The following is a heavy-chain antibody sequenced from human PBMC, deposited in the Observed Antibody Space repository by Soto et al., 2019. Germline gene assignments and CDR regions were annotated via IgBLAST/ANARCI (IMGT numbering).Heavy chain of an antibody. Sequence: EVQLLESGGGLVQPGGSLRLSCAASGFTFRTYAMCWVRQAPGQGLEWVSGLSGSGGSTYYAASVKGRFTISRDNSKNTLYLQMNSLRAEDTAVYYCAKEGYDSSGYHFDYWGQGTLVTVSS. D-gene: IGHD3-22*01. CDR3: AKEGYDSSGYHFDY. J-gene: IGHJ4*02. V-gene: IGHV3-23*01. CDR1: GFTFRTYA. CDR2: LSGSGGST.